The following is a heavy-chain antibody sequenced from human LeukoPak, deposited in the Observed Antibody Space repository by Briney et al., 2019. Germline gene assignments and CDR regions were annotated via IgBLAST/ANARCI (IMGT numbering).Heavy chain of an antibody. Sequence: PGGSLRLSCAASGVTVSSNYMSWVRQAPGKGLEWVSVIYSGGSTFYADSVKDRFTISRDNSKNTLYLHMNSLRAEDTAVYYCSRATKQSQPVHWGQGTLVTVSS. J-gene: IGHJ4*02. V-gene: IGHV3-66*01. CDR2: IYSGGST. CDR3: SRATKQSQPVH. D-gene: IGHD1-1*01. CDR1: GVTVSSNY.